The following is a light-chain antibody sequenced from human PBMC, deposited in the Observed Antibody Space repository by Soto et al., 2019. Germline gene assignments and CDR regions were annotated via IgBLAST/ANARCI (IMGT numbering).Light chain of an antibody. CDR1: SSNIGSHT. CDR2: SNN. CDR3: CSYVGRYSWV. J-gene: IGLJ3*02. V-gene: IGLV1-44*01. Sequence: QSVLTQPPSPSGTPGQRITISCSGSSSNIGSHTVNWHQQVPGTAPKLLIYSNNERPSGVPDRFSGSKSGTSASLAISGLQSGDEADYYCCSYVGRYSWVFGGGTKVTVL.